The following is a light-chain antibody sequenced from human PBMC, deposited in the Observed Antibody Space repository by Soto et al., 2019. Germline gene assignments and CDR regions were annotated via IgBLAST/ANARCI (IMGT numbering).Light chain of an antibody. CDR3: QQYGNSPQT. J-gene: IGKJ1*01. CDR2: GAS. V-gene: IGKV3-20*01. Sequence: EIVLTQSPGTLSLSPGERVTLSCRASQSVNSSYLAWYQHKPGQAPRLLIYGASTRATGIPDRFSGSGSGTDFTLTIARLEPGDFAVSYCQQYGNSPQTFGQGTKVDIK. CDR1: QSVNSSY.